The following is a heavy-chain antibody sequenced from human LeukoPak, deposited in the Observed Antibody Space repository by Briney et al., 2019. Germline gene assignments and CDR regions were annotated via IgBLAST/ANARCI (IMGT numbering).Heavy chain of an antibody. D-gene: IGHD1-20*01. J-gene: IGHJ3*01. CDR1: GFTFTTYC. V-gene: IGHV3-7*05. Sequence: GGSLRLSCAASGFTFTTYCMSWVRQAPGKGLEWVANIKQDGGEEYYVDSVKGRFTISRDNAKNSLYLQKKSLRDEGTGVYYCARDSNSWNQGDAFDGWGQGTMVTVSS. CDR3: ARDSNSWNQGDAFDG. CDR2: IKQDGGEE.